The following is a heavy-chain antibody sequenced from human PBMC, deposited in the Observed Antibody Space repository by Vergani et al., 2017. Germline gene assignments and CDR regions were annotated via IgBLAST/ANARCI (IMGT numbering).Heavy chain of an antibody. CDR3: ARGKTYYYDSSFWFDP. J-gene: IGHJ5*02. CDR2: INHSGST. Sequence: QVQLQQWGAGLLKPSETLSLTCAVYGGSFSGYYWSWIRQPPGKGLEWIGEINHSGSTNYNPSLKSRVTISVDTSKNQFSLKLSSVTAADTAVYYCARGKTYYYDSSFWFDPWGQGTLVTVSS. D-gene: IGHD3-22*01. CDR1: GGSFSGYY. V-gene: IGHV4-34*01.